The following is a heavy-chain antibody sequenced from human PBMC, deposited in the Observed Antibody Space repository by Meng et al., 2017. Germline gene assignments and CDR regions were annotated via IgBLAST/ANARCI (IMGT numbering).Heavy chain of an antibody. D-gene: IGHD2-15*01. CDR3: ARLVAGTFGQLFDP. CDR2: INTNTGNP. CDR1: GYTFTSYA. Sequence: VPVVQSGCELKKPGASVKVSCKASGYTFTSYAMNWVRQAPGQGLEWMGWINTNTGNPTYAQGFTGRFVFSLDTSVSTAYLQISSLKAEDTAVYYCARLVAGTFGQLFDPWGQGTLVTVSS. J-gene: IGHJ5*02. V-gene: IGHV7-4-1*02.